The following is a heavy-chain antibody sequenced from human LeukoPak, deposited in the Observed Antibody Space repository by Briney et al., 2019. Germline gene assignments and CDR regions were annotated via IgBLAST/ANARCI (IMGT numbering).Heavy chain of an antibody. J-gene: IGHJ3*01. V-gene: IGHV3-7*01. CDR2: LKEDVSAR. CDR1: GFSIRSHW. D-gene: IGHD3-9*01. Sequence: GGSLRLSCVASGFSIRSHWMSWVRQAPGKGLEWVASLKEDVSARNLVDSVKGRFTISRDNAESSVYLQMNSLRVDDTGLYYCTRDIDDVLTGDDAFDVWGQGTVVTVSS. CDR3: TRDIDDVLTGDDAFDV.